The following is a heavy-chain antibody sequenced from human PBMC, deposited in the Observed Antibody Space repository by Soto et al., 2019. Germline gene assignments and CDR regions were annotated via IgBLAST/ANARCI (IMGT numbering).Heavy chain of an antibody. J-gene: IGHJ4*02. CDR1: GGTFSSYA. Sequence: QVQLVQSGAEVKKPGSSVKVSCKASGGTFSSYAISWVRQAPGQGLEWMGGIIPIFGTANYAQKFQGRVTITADETPSTADTERSTRRSDDTAVYHCARGGLKTGIVGDTHLAYWGQGTLVTVSS. CDR3: ARGGLKTGIVGDTHLAY. D-gene: IGHD1-26*01. V-gene: IGHV1-69*01. CDR2: IIPIFGTA.